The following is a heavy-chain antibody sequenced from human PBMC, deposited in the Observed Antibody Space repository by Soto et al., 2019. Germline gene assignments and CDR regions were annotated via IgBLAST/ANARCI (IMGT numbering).Heavy chain of an antibody. CDR3: ARLRITVTPDFDY. V-gene: IGHV4-39*01. CDR2: IYYSGRT. Sequence: SETLSLTCTVSGGSISTSNHYWGWIRQPPGKGLEWIGSIYYSGRTSYNPSLKSRVTISVDTSKNQFSLKLSSVTAADTAVYYCARLRITVTPDFDYWGQGTLVTVSS. CDR1: GGSISTSNHY. D-gene: IGHD4-4*01. J-gene: IGHJ4*02.